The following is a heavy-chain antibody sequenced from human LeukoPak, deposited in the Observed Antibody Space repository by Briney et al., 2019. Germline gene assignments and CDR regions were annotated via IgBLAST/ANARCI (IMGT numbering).Heavy chain of an antibody. CDR3: ARGGYSYGYGSPFDY. J-gene: IGHJ4*02. CDR2: IIPIFGTA. D-gene: IGHD5-18*01. Sequence: ASVKVSCKASGGTFISYAISWVRQAPGQELEWMGRIIPIFGTANYAQKFQGRVTITTDESTSTAYMELSSLRSEDTAVYYCARGGYSYGYGSPFDYWGQGTLVTVSS. V-gene: IGHV1-69*05. CDR1: GGTFISYA.